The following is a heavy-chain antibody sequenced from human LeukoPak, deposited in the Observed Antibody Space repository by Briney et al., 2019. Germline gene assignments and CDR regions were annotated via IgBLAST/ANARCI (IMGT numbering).Heavy chain of an antibody. CDR3: ARTFSPAGYSSGGSLRY. V-gene: IGHV4-34*01. Sequence: SETLSLTCAVYGGSFSGYYWSWIRQPPGKGLEWIGEINHSGSTNYNPSLKSRVTISVDTSKNQFSLKLSSVTAADTAVYYCARTFSPAGYSSGGSLRYWGQGTLVTVSS. CDR1: GGSFSGYY. J-gene: IGHJ4*02. CDR2: INHSGST. D-gene: IGHD6-19*01.